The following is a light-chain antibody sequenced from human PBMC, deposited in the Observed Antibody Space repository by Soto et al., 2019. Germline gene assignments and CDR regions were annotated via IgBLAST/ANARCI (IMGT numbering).Light chain of an antibody. V-gene: IGLV1-40*01. J-gene: IGLJ1*01. CDR1: SSNIGAGYD. CDR2: ANS. CDR3: QSYDSSLSAYV. Sequence: QPVLTQPPSVSGAPGQRVTISCTGSSSNIGAGYDVHWYQQLPGTAPKLLICANSNRPSGVPDRFSGSKSGTSASLAITGLQAEDEADYYCQSYDSSLSAYVFGTGTKVTVL.